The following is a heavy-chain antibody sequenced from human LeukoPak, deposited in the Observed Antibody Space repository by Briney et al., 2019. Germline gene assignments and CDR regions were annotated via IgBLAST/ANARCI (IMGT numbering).Heavy chain of an antibody. D-gene: IGHD3-9*01. J-gene: IGHJ4*02. CDR2: ISAYNGNT. CDR1: GYTFTSYG. V-gene: IGHV1-18*04. Sequence: ASVKVSCKASGYTFTSYGISWVRQAPGQGLEWMGWISAYNGNTNYAQKLQGRVTMTTDTSTSTAYMELRSLRSDDTAVYYCARDLNRYFDWLLHLDYWGRGTLVTVSS. CDR3: ARDLNRYFDWLLHLDY.